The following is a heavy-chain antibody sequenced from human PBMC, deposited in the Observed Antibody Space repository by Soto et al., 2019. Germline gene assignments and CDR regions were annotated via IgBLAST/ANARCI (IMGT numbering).Heavy chain of an antibody. CDR1: GDTFNFYS. V-gene: IGHV1-69*02. Sequence: QVQLVQSGAEVKRPGSSVKVSCKASGDTFNFYSINWVRQAPGLGLEWMGRVNPIVSMSNYAQKLQGRVTTTADTSTLTAYIELSTLTSEATAIYYCASSYASASRAFDYWAQAALVTVSS. D-gene: IGHD3-16*01. J-gene: IGHJ4*02. CDR2: VNPIVSMS. CDR3: ASSYASASRAFDY.